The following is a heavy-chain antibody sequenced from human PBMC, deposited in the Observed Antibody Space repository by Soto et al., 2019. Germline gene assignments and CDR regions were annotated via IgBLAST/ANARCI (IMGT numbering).Heavy chain of an antibody. J-gene: IGHJ4*02. CDR2: IYYSGST. D-gene: IGHD3-3*01. CDR3: VRSVILSGGSYKGLIRLHYFDT. Sequence: PSETLSLTCTVSGGSISSSSYYWGWIRQPPGKGLEWIGNIYYSGSTYYTPSLKNRVTLSLDESKNEFSLNMDSVTAADTAIYYCVRSVILSGGSYKGLIRLHYFDTWGPGTLVTSPQ. CDR1: GGSISSSSYY. V-gene: IGHV4-39*07.